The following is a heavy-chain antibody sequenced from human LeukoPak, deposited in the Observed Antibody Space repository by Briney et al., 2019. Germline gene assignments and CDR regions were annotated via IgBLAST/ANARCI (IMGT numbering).Heavy chain of an antibody. CDR2: IYYTGNT. Sequence: SETLSLTCTVSGGSIRSYYWSWIRQPPGKGLEWMGYIYYTGNTNYNPSLKSRVTISVDTSKNQFSLRLSSVTAADTAVYYCARASGGYYNNWFDPWGQGTLVTVSS. V-gene: IGHV4-59*01. CDR1: GGSIRSYY. CDR3: ARASGGYYNNWFDP. D-gene: IGHD3-22*01. J-gene: IGHJ5*02.